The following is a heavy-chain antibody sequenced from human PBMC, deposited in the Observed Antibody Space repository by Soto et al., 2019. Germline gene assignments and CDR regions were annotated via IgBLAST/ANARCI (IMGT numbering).Heavy chain of an antibody. CDR1: GGSIRSGDSN. V-gene: IGHV4-30-4*01. CDR2: IYYSGAT. D-gene: IGHD6-13*01. Sequence: KTSETLSLTCTVSGGSIRSGDSNWSWIRQPPGKGLEWIGYIYYSGATDYNPSLKSRLTMSIDTSKNQFSLKLSSVTAADTAVYYCARHIREAAAWFDPWGQGTLVTVSS. CDR3: ARHIREAAAWFDP. J-gene: IGHJ5*02.